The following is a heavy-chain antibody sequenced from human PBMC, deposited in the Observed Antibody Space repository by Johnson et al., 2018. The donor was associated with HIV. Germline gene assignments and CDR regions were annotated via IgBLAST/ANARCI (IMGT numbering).Heavy chain of an antibody. V-gene: IGHV3-30*19. CDR1: GFTFKTYT. D-gene: IGHD2-2*01. J-gene: IGHJ3*02. CDR3: ARPRIAVLPAGAFDI. CDR2: ISNDGSNN. Sequence: VQLLESGGGVVQPGGSLRLSCAASGFTFKTYTMHWVRQAPGKGLEWVALISNDGSNNYYADSVKGRFTISRDNSKNILYLQTNSLRVEDTAIYYCARPRIAVLPAGAFDIWGPGTMVTVSS.